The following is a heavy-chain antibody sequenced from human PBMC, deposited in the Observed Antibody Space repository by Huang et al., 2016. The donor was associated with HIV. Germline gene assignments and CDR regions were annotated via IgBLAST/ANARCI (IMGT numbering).Heavy chain of an antibody. V-gene: IGHV3-7*01. J-gene: IGHJ5*02. CDR2: IKQYGSLK. CDR1: GFTFSSYW. D-gene: IGHD6-19*01. CDR3: TRTVAVAGRPNWFDP. Sequence: EVQVVESGGDLVQPGGSLRLSCAASGFTFSSYWMSWVRQPPGKGLEWVANIKQYGSLKYDVDSVKGRFTISRDNANNSLYLQMNSLRAEDTAVYYCTRTVAVAGRPNWFDPWGQGTLVTVSS.